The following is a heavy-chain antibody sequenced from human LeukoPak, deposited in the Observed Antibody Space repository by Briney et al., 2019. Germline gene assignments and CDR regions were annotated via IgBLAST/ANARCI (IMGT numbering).Heavy chain of an antibody. D-gene: IGHD3-10*01. CDR2: INSDGSST. CDR1: GFTFSSYW. V-gene: IGHV3-74*01. CDR3: ARSFRVVRGMDV. J-gene: IGHJ6*03. Sequence: GGSLRLSCAASGFTFSSYWVHWVRQAPGKGLVWVSRINSDGSSTSYADSVKGRFTISRDNAKNTLYLQMNSLRAEDTAVYYCARSFRVVRGMDVWGKGTTVTVSS.